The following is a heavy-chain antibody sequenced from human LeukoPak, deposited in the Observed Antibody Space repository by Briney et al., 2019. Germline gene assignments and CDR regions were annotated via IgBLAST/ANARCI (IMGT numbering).Heavy chain of an antibody. CDR3: ARLLNAAFDI. Sequence: SQTLSLTCAISGDSVSSNSVVWNWIRQSPSRGLEWLGRTYYRSEWYYHYAVSVKSRITINPDTSKNQFSLQLNSATPDDTGVYYCARLLNAAFDIWGLGTMVTVSS. CDR2: TYYRSEWYY. V-gene: IGHV6-1*01. CDR1: GDSVSSNSVV. J-gene: IGHJ3*02.